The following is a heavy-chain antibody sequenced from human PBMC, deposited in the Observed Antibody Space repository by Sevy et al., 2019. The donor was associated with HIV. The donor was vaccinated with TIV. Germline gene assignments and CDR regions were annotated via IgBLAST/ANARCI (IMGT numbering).Heavy chain of an antibody. CDR1: GFNFSNFA. D-gene: IGHD3-10*01. CDR2: IWYDGSNK. J-gene: IGHJ5*02. V-gene: IGHV3-33*01. CDR3: ARESREFRFDP. Sequence: GGSLRLSCAASGFNFSNFAMRWVRQAPGKGLEWVALIWYDGSNKNYADSMKGRFTISRDNSKNTLYLQVNSLRAEDTAVYYCARESREFRFDPWGQGTLVTVSS.